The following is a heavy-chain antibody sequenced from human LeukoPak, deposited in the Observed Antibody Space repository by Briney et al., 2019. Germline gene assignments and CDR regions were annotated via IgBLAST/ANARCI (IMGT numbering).Heavy chain of an antibody. CDR3: AKRSGYTTGWFFDF. CDR2: ISGSGDNT. D-gene: IGHD6-19*01. CDR1: GFSFSSYA. V-gene: IGHV3-23*01. J-gene: IGHJ4*02. Sequence: GGSLKLSCAASGFSFSSYAMSWVRQAPGKGLEWVSSISGSGDNTYYAESVKGRFTISRGNSKNTLFLQMNSLRAEDTAVFYCAKRSGYTTGWFFDFWGQGTLVTVSS.